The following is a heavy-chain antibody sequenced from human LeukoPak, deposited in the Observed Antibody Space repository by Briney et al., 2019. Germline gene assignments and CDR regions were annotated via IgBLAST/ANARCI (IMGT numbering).Heavy chain of an antibody. CDR3: ASSSVVPTNVDY. J-gene: IGHJ4*02. D-gene: IGHD3-22*01. V-gene: IGHV3-73*01. CDR1: GFTFSGSA. CDR2: IRSKANSYAI. Sequence: PGGSLRLSCAASGFTFSGSAMHWVRQTSGKGLEWVGRIRSKANSYAIAYSASVKDRFTISRDDAKRTAYLQMNSLKTEDTAVYYCASSSVVPTNVDYWGQGTLVTVSS.